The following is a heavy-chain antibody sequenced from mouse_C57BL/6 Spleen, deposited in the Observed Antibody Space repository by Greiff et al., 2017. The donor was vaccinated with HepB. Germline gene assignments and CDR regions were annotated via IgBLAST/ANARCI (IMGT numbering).Heavy chain of an antibody. CDR2: ISSGGSYT. CDR3: ARQGYEGYPWFAY. D-gene: IGHD2-3*01. CDR1: GFTFSSYG. V-gene: IGHV5-6*01. J-gene: IGHJ3*01. Sequence: EVKLMESGGDLVKPGGSLKLSCAASGFTFSSYGMSWVRQTPDKRLEWVATISSGGSYTYYPDSVKGRFTISRDNAKNTLYLQMSSLKSEDTAMYDWARQGYEGYPWFAYWGQGTLVTVAA.